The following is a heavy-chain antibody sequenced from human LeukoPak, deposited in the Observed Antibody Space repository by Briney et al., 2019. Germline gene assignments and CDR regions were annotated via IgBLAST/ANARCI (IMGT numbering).Heavy chain of an antibody. Sequence: SETLSLTCTVSGGSISSGGYYWSWTRQHPGKGLEWIGYIYYSGSTYYNPSLKSRVTISVDTSKNQFSLKLSSVTAADTAVYYCARGIAVAGLDYFDYWGQGTLVTVSS. J-gene: IGHJ4*02. CDR3: ARGIAVAGLDYFDY. D-gene: IGHD6-19*01. CDR1: GGSISSGGYY. V-gene: IGHV4-31*03. CDR2: IYYSGST.